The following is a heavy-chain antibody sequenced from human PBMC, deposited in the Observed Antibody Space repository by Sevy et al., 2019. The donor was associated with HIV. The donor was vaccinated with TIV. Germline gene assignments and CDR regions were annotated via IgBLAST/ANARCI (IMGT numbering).Heavy chain of an antibody. J-gene: IGHJ3*02. Sequence: GGSLRLSCAASGFTVSSNYMSWVRQAPGKGLEWVSVIYAGGSTYYADSVKGRFTISRDNSKNTPYLQMNSLRAEDTAVYYCATHASDYDSTGYLERDAFDIWGQGTMVTVSS. V-gene: IGHV3-53*01. CDR2: IYAGGST. CDR3: ATHASDYDSTGYLERDAFDI. D-gene: IGHD3-22*01. CDR1: GFTVSSNY.